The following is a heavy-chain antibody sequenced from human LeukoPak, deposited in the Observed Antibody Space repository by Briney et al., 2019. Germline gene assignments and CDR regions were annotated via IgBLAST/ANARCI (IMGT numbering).Heavy chain of an antibody. D-gene: IGHD6-13*01. CDR1: GYSFTSYW. J-gene: IGHJ3*02. V-gene: IGHV5-51*01. CDR2: IYPGDSDT. CDR3: ARDHSEWEIAAAGTIDI. Sequence: GESLKISCKGSGYSFTSYWIGWVRQMPGKGLEWMGIIYPGDSDTRYSPSFQGQVTISADKSISTAYLQWSNLKASDTAVYYCARDHSEWEIAAAGTIDIWGQGTMVTVSS.